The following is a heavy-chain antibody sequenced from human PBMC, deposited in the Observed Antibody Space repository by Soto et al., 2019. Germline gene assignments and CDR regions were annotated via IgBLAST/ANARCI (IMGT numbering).Heavy chain of an antibody. CDR3: ASAYYGDYYFDY. CDR1: GFSFSSYW. V-gene: IGHV3-74*01. D-gene: IGHD4-17*01. CDR2: IKSDGSST. J-gene: IGHJ4*02. Sequence: EVHLVESGGGLVQPGGSLRLSCAASGFSFSSYWMHWVRQAPGKGLVWVSRIKSDGSSTSYADSVKGRFTISRDNAKNTLYLQMNSLRAEDTAVYYCASAYYGDYYFDYWGQGTLVTVSS.